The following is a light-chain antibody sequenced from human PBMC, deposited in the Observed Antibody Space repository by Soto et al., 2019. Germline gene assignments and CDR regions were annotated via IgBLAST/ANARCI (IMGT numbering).Light chain of an antibody. CDR1: QSINSW. CDR3: QQYNTISPDF. Sequence: DIQLTQSPSTLSAAVGDRVTITCRASQSINSWLAWYQQKPGKAPKLLIYKASFLESGDPSRFSGSGSGTECTLTISSLQPDDFGTYYCQQYNTISPDFFGQGTKLEIK. J-gene: IGKJ2*01. V-gene: IGKV1-5*03. CDR2: KAS.